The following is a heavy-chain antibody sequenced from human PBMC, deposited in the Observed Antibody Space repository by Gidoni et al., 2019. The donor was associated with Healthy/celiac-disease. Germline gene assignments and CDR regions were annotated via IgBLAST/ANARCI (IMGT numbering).Heavy chain of an antibody. Sequence: QVQLQQWGAGLLTPSETLSLTCAVYGGSFSGYYWSCIRQPPGKGLEWNVEINNSGSTTYNPSLKSRVTISVDTSKNQFSLKLSYVTAADTAVYYCARESYYDGSGSYYNRRNENYYYYYMDVWGKGTTVTVSS. D-gene: IGHD3-10*01. CDR3: ARESYYDGSGSYYNRRNENYYYYYMDV. CDR2: INNSGST. CDR1: GGSFSGYY. J-gene: IGHJ6*03. V-gene: IGHV4-34*01.